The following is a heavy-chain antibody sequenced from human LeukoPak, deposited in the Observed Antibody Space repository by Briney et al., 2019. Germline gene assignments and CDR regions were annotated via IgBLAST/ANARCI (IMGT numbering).Heavy chain of an antibody. CDR1: GYTFTGYY. D-gene: IGHD3-22*01. CDR2: IIPILGIA. Sequence: GASVKVSCKASGYTFTGYYMHWVRQAPGQGLEWMGRIIPILGIANYAQKFQGRVTITADKSTSTAYMELSSLRSEDTAAYYCAVIHDSSGYEPNYWGQGTLVTVSS. CDR3: AVIHDSSGYEPNY. J-gene: IGHJ4*02. V-gene: IGHV1-69*02.